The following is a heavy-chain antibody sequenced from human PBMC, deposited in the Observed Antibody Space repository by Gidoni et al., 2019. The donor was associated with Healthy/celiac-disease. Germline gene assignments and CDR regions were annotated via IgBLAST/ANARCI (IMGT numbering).Heavy chain of an antibody. CDR2: IWYDGSNK. CDR3: AREGGTFGDPILDY. Sequence: QVQLVESGGGVVQPGRSLRLSCAASGFTFSSYGMHGVRQAPGKGLEWVAVIWYDGSNKYYADSVKGRFTISRDNSKNTLYLQMNSLRAEDTAVYYCAREGGTFGDPILDYWGQGTLVTVSS. J-gene: IGHJ4*02. CDR1: GFTFSSYG. V-gene: IGHV3-33*01. D-gene: IGHD4-17*01.